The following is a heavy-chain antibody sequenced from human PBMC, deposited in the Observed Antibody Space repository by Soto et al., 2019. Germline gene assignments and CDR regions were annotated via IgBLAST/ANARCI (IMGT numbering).Heavy chain of an antibody. CDR1: GGSISSYY. V-gene: IGHV4-4*08. D-gene: IGHD1-26*01. CDR2: IYHSGST. CDR3: ARLEVGATIGSDY. Sequence: SETLSLTCIVSGGSISSYYWSWIRQPPGKGLEWIGYIYHSGSTNWNPSLKSRVTLSVDTSKNQFSLKLSSVTAADTAVYYCARLEVGATIGSDYSGQGTLVTVSS. J-gene: IGHJ4*02.